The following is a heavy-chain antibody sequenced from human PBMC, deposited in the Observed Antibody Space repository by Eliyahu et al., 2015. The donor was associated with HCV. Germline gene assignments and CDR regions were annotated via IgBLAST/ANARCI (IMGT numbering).Heavy chain of an antibody. J-gene: IGHJ4*02. Sequence: VQPGGSLRLSCAASGVTLSSYAMSWVRQAPGKGLEWVSAISGSGGSTYYADSVKGRFTISRDNSNNTLYLQMNSLRAEDTAVYYCAKDREVGIQLWLLHYWGQGTLVTVSS. D-gene: IGHD5-18*01. CDR2: ISGSGGST. CDR3: AKDREVGIQLWLLHY. V-gene: IGHV3-23*01. CDR1: GVTLSSYA.